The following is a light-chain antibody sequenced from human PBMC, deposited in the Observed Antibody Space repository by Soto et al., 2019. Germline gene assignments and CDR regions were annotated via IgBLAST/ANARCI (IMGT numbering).Light chain of an antibody. Sequence: QLVLTQPPSVSGAPGQRVTISCTGSSSNIGAGYDVHWYQQLPGTAPKLLIYGNSNRHSGVPDRFSGSKSGTSASLAITGLQAEDEADYYCQSYDSSLSGSVVFGGGTKVTVL. J-gene: IGLJ3*02. CDR2: GNS. CDR1: SSNIGAGYD. V-gene: IGLV1-40*01. CDR3: QSYDSSLSGSVV.